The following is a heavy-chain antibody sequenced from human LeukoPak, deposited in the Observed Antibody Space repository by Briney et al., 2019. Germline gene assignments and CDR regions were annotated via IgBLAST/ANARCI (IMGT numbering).Heavy chain of an antibody. CDR2: INPSGGST. D-gene: IGHD6-13*01. J-gene: IGHJ4*02. Sequence: GASVKVSCKASGYTFTSYYMHWVRQAPGQGLEWMGIINPSGGSTSYAQKFQGRVTMTRDTSTSTAYMELRSLRSDDTAVYYCARDGYSSSWVDYWGQGTLVTVSS. CDR3: ARDGYSSSWVDY. CDR1: GYTFTSYY. V-gene: IGHV1-46*01.